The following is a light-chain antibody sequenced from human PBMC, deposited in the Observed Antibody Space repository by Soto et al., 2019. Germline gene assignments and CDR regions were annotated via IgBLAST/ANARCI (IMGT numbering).Light chain of an antibody. Sequence: QSVLTQAPSVSGAPGQRVTISCTGSSSNIGAGYDVHWYQKVPGTAPKLLIYGNNNRPSGAPDRFSGSKSGTSASLAITGLQAEDEADYYCQSYDSSLSAPYVFGTGTKATV. CDR3: QSYDSSLSAPYV. CDR1: SSNIGAGYD. CDR2: GNN. J-gene: IGLJ1*01. V-gene: IGLV1-40*01.